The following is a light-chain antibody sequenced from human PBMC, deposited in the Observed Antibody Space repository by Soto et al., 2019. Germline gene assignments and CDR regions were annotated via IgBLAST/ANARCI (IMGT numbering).Light chain of an antibody. CDR2: DAS. CDR3: QQYGSSLPIT. J-gene: IGKJ5*01. Sequence: EMVSTQSPATLSLSPGGRATLSCRASQSVSLSLAWYQQKPGQAPTLLIYDASTRAAGIPDRFSGSGSGTDFTLTISRLEPEDFAVYYCQQYGSSLPITFGQGTRLEIK. CDR1: QSVSLS. V-gene: IGKV3-20*01.